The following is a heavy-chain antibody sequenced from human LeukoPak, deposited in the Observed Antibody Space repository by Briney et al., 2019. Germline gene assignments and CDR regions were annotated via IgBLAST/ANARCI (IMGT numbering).Heavy chain of an antibody. Sequence: GGSLRLSCAASGFTFSSYSMNWVRQAPGKGLEWVSSISSSSSYIYYADSVKGRFTISRDNAKNSLYLQMNSLRAEDTAVYYCARDPVGTNAFDIWGQGTMVTVSS. J-gene: IGHJ3*02. D-gene: IGHD4-23*01. CDR2: ISSSSSYI. V-gene: IGHV3-21*01. CDR3: ARDPVGTNAFDI. CDR1: GFTFSSYS.